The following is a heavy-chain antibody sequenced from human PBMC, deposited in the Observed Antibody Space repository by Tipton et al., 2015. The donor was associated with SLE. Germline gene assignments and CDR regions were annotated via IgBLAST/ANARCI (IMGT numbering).Heavy chain of an antibody. D-gene: IGHD6-19*01. CDR1: GFTFSSYA. Sequence: LSLTCAASGFTFSSYAMSWVRQGPGKGLEWVSAISGSGGITYYADSVKGRFTISRDNSKNTLYLQMNSLRAEDTAVYYCAKAGGSSGWYEAFDIWGQGTMVTVSS. J-gene: IGHJ3*02. V-gene: IGHV3-23*01. CDR3: AKAGGSSGWYEAFDI. CDR2: ISGSGGIT.